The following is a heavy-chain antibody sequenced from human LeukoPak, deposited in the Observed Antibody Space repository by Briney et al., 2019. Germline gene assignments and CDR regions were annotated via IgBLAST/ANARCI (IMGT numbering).Heavy chain of an antibody. V-gene: IGHV3-74*01. CDR3: ARKTNGIAAFYP. CDR2: INSDGSST. J-gene: IGHJ5*02. Sequence: GGSLRLSCAASGFTFSSYWVHWVRQAPGKGLVWVSRINSDGSSTSYADSVKGRFTISRDNAKNTLYLQMSSLRAEDTAVYYCARKTNGIAAFYPWGQGTLVTVSS. CDR1: GFTFSSYW. D-gene: IGHD6-13*01.